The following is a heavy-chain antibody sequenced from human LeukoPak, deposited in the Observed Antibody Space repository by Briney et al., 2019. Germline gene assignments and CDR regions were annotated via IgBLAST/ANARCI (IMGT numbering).Heavy chain of an antibody. CDR1: GFTFSSYS. CDR3: ARDPSITMVRGVPDY. CDR2: ISSSSSYI. V-gene: IGHV3-21*01. J-gene: IGHJ4*02. Sequence: PGGSLRLSCAASGFTFSSYSMNWVRQAPGKGLEWVSSISSSSSYIYYADSVKGRFTISRDNAKNSLYLQMNSLRAEDTAVYYCARDPSITMVRGVPDYWGQGTLVTVPS. D-gene: IGHD3-10*01.